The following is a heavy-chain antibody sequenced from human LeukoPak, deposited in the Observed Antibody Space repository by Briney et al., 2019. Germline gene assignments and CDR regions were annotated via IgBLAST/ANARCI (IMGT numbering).Heavy chain of an antibody. Sequence: SETLSLTCAVYGGSFSGYYWSWIRQPPGKGLEWIGEINHSGSTNYNPSLKSRVTISVDTSKNQFSLKLSSVTAADTAVYYCARNKYSSSRLSYWGQGTLVTVSS. CDR2: INHSGST. V-gene: IGHV4-34*01. J-gene: IGHJ4*02. CDR3: ARNKYSSSRLSY. CDR1: GGSFSGYY. D-gene: IGHD6-13*01.